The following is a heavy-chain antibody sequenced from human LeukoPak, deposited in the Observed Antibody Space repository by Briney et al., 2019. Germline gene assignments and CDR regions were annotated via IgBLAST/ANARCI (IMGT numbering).Heavy chain of an antibody. V-gene: IGHV4-30-4*01. J-gene: IGHJ4*02. CDR3: ASGGGYSYGRPYYFDY. CDR2: IYYSGST. CDR1: GGSISSGDYY. Sequence: SQTLSLTCTVSGGSISSGDYYWSWIRQPPGKGLEWIGYIYYSGSTYYNPSLKSRVTISVDTSKNQFSLKLSSVTAADTAVYYGASGGGYSYGRPYYFDYWGQGTLVTVSS. D-gene: IGHD5-18*01.